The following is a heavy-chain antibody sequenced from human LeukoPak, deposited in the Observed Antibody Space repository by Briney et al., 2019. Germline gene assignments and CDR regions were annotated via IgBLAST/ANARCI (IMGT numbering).Heavy chain of an antibody. V-gene: IGHV3-7*03. J-gene: IGHJ4*02. CDR1: GFTFSSYA. CDR3: AKAPANYVDTAMGTFDY. Sequence: QPGGSLRLSCAASGFTFSSYAMHWVRQAPGKGLEWVANIKQDGSEKYYVDSVKGRFTISRDNAKNSLYLQMNSLRAEDTAVYYCAKAPANYVDTAMGTFDYWGQGTLVAVSS. D-gene: IGHD5-18*01. CDR2: IKQDGSEK.